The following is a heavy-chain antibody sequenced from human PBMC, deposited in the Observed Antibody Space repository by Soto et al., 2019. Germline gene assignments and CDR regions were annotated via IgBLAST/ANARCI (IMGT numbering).Heavy chain of an antibody. J-gene: IGHJ4*02. V-gene: IGHV3-30*18. CDR3: AKGGYSGSVFDY. D-gene: IGHD5-12*01. CDR2: ISYDGSNK. Sequence: PGGSLRLSCAASGFIFSSYGMHWVRQAPGKGLEWVAVISYDGSNKYYADSVKGRFTISRDNSKNRLYLQMNSLRAEDTAVYYCAKGGYSGSVFDYWGQGTLVTVSS. CDR1: GFIFSSYG.